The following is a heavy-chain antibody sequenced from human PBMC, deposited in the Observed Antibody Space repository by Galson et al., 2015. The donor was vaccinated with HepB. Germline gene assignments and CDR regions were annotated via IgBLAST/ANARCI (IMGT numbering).Heavy chain of an antibody. V-gene: IGHV3-30*02. CDR3: AKDREGYSYGGNWFDP. J-gene: IGHJ5*02. CDR1: GFTISSYG. D-gene: IGHD5-18*01. CDR2: IRYDGSNK. Sequence: SLRLSCAASGFTISSYGMHWVRQAPGKGLEWVAFIRYDGSNKYYADSVKGRFTISRDNSKNTLYLQMNSLRAEDTAVYYCAKDREGYSYGGNWFDPWGQGTLVTVSS.